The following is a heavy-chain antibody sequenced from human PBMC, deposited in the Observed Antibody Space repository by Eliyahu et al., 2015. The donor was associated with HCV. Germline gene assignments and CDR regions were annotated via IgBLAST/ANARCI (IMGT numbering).Heavy chain of an antibody. CDR3: ARRAYTSYDFLSRYFDY. D-gene: IGHD3-16*01. V-gene: IGHV4-39*01. J-gene: IGHJ4*02. CDR1: GGSISSSSYY. Sequence: QLQLQESGPGLVKPSETLSLTCTVSGGSISSSSYYWGWIRQPPGKGLEWIGSIYYSGSTYYNPSLKSRVTISVDTSKNQFSLKLSSVTAADTAVYYCARRAYTSYDFLSRYFDYWGQGTLVTVSS. CDR2: IYYSGST.